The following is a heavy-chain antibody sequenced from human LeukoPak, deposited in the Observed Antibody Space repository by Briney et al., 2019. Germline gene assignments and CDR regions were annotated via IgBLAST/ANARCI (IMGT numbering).Heavy chain of an antibody. CDR2: INHSRST. CDR3: ARGAQTYYDKAPVDY. V-gene: IGHV4-34*01. D-gene: IGHD3-22*01. Sequence: SETLSLTCAVYGGSFSGYYWSWIRQPPGKGLEWIGEINHSRSTNYNPSLKSRVTISVDTSKSQFSLKLNSMTAADTAVYYCARGAQTYYDKAPVDYWGQGTLVTVSS. CDR1: GGSFSGYY. J-gene: IGHJ4*02.